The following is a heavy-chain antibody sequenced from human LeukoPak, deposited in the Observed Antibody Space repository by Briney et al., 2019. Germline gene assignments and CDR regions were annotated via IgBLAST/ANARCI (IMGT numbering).Heavy chain of an antibody. Sequence: GGSLRLSCAASGFTFSSYAMTWVRQAPGKGLEWVSTISDSGSSTYYADSVKGRFTLSSDNSKNTLFVQMNSLGAEDTAVYYCAKSHSVVSRGYFDYWGQGTLVTVSS. J-gene: IGHJ4*02. V-gene: IGHV3-23*01. CDR1: GFTFSSYA. CDR2: ISDSGSST. CDR3: AKSHSVVSRGYFDY. D-gene: IGHD2-2*01.